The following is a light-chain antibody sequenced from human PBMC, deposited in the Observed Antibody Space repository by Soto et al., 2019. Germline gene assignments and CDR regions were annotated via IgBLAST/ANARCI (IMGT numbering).Light chain of an antibody. CDR3: QQPISWPLT. Sequence: IVLTKSPATLSLSPGERATLSCRASQSVSSYLAWYQQKPGQAPRLLIYDASNRVTGIPARFSGSGSGTDFTLTISILQAADFVIYYCQQPISWPLTFGGGTKVDIK. CDR2: DAS. J-gene: IGKJ4*01. CDR1: QSVSSY. V-gene: IGKV3-11*01.